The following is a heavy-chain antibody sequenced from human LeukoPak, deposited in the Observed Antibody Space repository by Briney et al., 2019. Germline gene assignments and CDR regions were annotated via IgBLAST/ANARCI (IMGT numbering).Heavy chain of an antibody. CDR3: ARRSYGTLYFDY. CDR2: IYYSGST. J-gene: IGHJ4*02. Sequence: SETLSLTCTVSGGSISSYYWSWIRQPPGKGLEWIGYIYYSGSTYYNPSLKSRVTISVDTSKNQFSLKLSSVTAADTAVYYCARRSYGTLYFDYWGQGTLVTVSS. V-gene: IGHV4-59*12. CDR1: GGSISSYY. D-gene: IGHD5-18*01.